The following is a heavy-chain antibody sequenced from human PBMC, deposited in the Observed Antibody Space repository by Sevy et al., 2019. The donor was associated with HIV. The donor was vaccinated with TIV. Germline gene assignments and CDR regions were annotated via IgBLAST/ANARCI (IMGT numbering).Heavy chain of an antibody. Sequence: SETLSLTCTISGGSISSSSYYWGWIRQPPGKGLEWMGSLYSTGATSYNPSLESRVTVSADTSRNRFYLKLDSVSAADTAVYYCATTLPSGWYEGTGGYFDLWGRGTLVTVSS. CDR1: GGSISSSSYY. CDR2: LYSTGAT. V-gene: IGHV4-39*01. J-gene: IGHJ2*01. D-gene: IGHD6-19*01. CDR3: ATTLPSGWYEGTGGYFDL.